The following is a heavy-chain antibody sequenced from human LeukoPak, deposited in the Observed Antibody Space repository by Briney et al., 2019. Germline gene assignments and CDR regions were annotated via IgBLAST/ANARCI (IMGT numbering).Heavy chain of an antibody. D-gene: IGHD3-22*01. V-gene: IGHV4-38-2*02. Sequence: SETLSLTCTVSGYSISSGYYWGWIRQPPGKGLEWIGSIYHSGSTYYNPSLKSRVTISVDKSKNQFSLKLSSVTAADTAVYYCARWHYYDSSGYSPYFDYWGQGTLVTVSS. CDR2: IYHSGST. J-gene: IGHJ4*02. CDR3: ARWHYYDSSGYSPYFDY. CDR1: GYSISSGYY.